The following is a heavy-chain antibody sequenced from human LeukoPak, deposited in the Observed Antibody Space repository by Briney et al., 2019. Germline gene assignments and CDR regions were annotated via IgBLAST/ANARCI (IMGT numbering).Heavy chain of an antibody. V-gene: IGHV1-46*01. J-gene: IGHJ4*02. CDR1: GYXFTSYY. CDR2: INPSGGST. Sequence: KVSFXASGYXFTSYYMHWVRQAPGQGLEWMGIINPSGGSTSYAQKFQGRVTMTRDTSTSTVYMELSSLRSEDTAVYYCARVGVRGYCSGGSCYYFDYWGQGTLVTVSS. CDR3: ARVGVRGYCSGGSCYYFDY. D-gene: IGHD2-15*01.